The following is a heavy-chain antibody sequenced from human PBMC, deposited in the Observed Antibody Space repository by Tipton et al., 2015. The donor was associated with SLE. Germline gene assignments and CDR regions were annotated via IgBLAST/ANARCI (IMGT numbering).Heavy chain of an antibody. V-gene: IGHV4-59*11. CDR1: GGSISSHY. Sequence: TLSLTCTVSGGSISSHYWSWIRQSPGRGLEWIGYIHHSGSTNYNPSLKSRVTISVDTSKNQFSLKLNSVTAADTAVYYCARHPTYFDYWGQGTLVTVSS. J-gene: IGHJ4*02. CDR2: IHHSGST. CDR3: ARHPTYFDY.